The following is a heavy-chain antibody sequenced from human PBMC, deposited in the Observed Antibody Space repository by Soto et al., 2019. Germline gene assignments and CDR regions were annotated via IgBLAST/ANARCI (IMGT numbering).Heavy chain of an antibody. CDR2: IWYDGSNK. CDR1: GFTFSSYG. D-gene: IGHD2-15*01. J-gene: IGHJ6*02. V-gene: IGHV3-33*01. Sequence: GGSLTRSCAASGFTFSSYGMHWVRQAPGKGLEWVAVIWYDGSNKYYADSVKGRFTISRDNSKNTLYLQMNSLRAEDTAVYYCARDLGWYYYYGMDVWGQGTTVTVSS. CDR3: ARDLGWYYYYGMDV.